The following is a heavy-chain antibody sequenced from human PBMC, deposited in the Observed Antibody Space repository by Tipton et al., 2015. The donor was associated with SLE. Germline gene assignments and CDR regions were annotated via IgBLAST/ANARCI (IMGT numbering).Heavy chain of an antibody. Sequence: TLSLTCTVSGGSISSSSYYWGWIRQPPGKGLEWIESIYYSGSTYYNPSLKSRVTISVDTSKNQFSLKLSSVTAADTAVYYCARGGDGPPVDYWGQGTLVTVSS. CDR1: GGSISSSSYY. J-gene: IGHJ4*02. CDR3: ARGGDGPPVDY. V-gene: IGHV4-39*07. D-gene: IGHD1-14*01. CDR2: IYYSGST.